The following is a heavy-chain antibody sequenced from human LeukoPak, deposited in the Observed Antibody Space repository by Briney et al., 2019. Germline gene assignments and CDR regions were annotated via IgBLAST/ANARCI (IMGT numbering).Heavy chain of an antibody. J-gene: IGHJ4*02. CDR3: ARDGGSYGAVDY. CDR1: GGSISSYY. V-gene: IGHV4-59*01. D-gene: IGHD4-17*01. Sequence: SETLSLTCTVSGGSISSYYWSWIRQPPGKGLEWIGYIYYSGSTNYNPPLKSRVTISVDTSKNQFSLKLSSVTAADTAVYYCARDGGSYGAVDYWGQGTLVTVSS. CDR2: IYYSGST.